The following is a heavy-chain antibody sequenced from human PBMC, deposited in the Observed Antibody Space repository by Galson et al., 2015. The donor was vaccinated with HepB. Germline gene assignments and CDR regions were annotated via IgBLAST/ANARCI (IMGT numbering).Heavy chain of an antibody. CDR2: IWYDGSNK. CDR3: ARGARSWAAFDI. J-gene: IGHJ3*02. CDR1: GFIFSSYG. Sequence: FLRLSCAASGFIFSSYGMHWVRQAPGKGLEWVAVIWYDGSNKYYGDSVKGRFTISRDNSKNTLYLQMNSLRAEDTAVYYCARGARSWAAFDIWGQGTMVTVSS. D-gene: IGHD1-26*01. V-gene: IGHV3-33*08.